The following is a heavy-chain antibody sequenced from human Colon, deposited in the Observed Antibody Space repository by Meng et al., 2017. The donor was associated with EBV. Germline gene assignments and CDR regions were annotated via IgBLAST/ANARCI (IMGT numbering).Heavy chain of an antibody. Sequence: VPPPWSGPGRVSHSQTLSLTLSISGVSVASTGAAWTWIRQSPSRGLEWLGRTYYRSKWHNDYAVSVKGRIAINPDTSKNQFFLQLNSVTPEDTAVYYCARDYGTSRPFEYWGQGILVTVSS. D-gene: IGHD1/OR15-1a*01. CDR3: ARDYGTSRPFEY. V-gene: IGHV6-1*01. J-gene: IGHJ4*02. CDR2: TYYRSKWHN. CDR1: GVSVASTGAA.